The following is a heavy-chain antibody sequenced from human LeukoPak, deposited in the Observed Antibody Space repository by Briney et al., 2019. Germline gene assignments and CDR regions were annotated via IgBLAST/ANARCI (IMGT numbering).Heavy chain of an antibody. Sequence: GGSLRLSCAASGFTFSDYSMNWVRQAPGKGLEWIAYIGFDSCNTNYAGSVKGRFTISGDKGKNSLYLQMNSLRVEDTAVYFCARDYKYALDNWGQGTLVSVSS. CDR2: IGFDSCNT. D-gene: IGHD5-24*01. CDR1: GFTFSDYS. V-gene: IGHV3-48*01. CDR3: ARDYKYALDN. J-gene: IGHJ4*02.